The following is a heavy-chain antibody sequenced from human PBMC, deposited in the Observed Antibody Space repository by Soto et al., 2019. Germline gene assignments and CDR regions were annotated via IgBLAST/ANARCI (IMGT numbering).Heavy chain of an antibody. V-gene: IGHV3-23*01. D-gene: IGHD2-21*02. CDR1: GFIFTNYA. Sequence: GGSLRLSCAASGFIFTNYAMNWVRQAPGKGLEWVSVIGGRGNSAYYADSVQGRFTISRDNSKNTLSLQMSSLTADDTAIYYCVREGRDSFDFWGRGTMVTVSS. J-gene: IGHJ3*01. CDR3: VREGRDSFDF. CDR2: IGGRGNSA.